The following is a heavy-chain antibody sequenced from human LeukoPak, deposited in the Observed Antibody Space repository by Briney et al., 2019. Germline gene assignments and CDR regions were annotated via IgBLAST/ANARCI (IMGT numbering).Heavy chain of an antibody. J-gene: IGHJ5*02. Sequence: GGSLRLSCAASGFTFSSYSMNWVRQAPGKGLEWVSSISSSSSYIYYADSVKGRFTISRDNAKNSLYLQMNSLRAEDMAVYYCARDFFGCSSTSCFGWFDPWGQGTLVTVSS. CDR1: GFTFSSYS. CDR3: ARDFFGCSSTSCFGWFDP. CDR2: ISSSSSYI. D-gene: IGHD2-2*01. V-gene: IGHV3-21*01.